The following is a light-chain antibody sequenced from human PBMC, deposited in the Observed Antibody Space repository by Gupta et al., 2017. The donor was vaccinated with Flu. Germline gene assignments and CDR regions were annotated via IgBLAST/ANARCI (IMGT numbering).Light chain of an antibody. CDR2: DAS. J-gene: IGKJ4*01. CDR3: QQVNNFLLT. Sequence: AIQLTQSPSSLSASVGDRVSITCRASQGIRSALAWYQQKPGKTPKLLIYDASSLESGIPSRFSDSGSGTDFTLTISSLQPEDFATYYCQQVNNFLLTFGGGTKVEI. V-gene: IGKV1D-13*01. CDR1: QGIRSA.